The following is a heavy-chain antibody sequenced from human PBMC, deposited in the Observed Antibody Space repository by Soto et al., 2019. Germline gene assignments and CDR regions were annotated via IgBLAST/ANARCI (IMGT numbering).Heavy chain of an antibody. CDR1: GGTISVYY. J-gene: IGHJ5*02. CDR2: IYSSGNT. V-gene: IGHV4-4*07. CDR3: ARGQRFSDWFDP. Sequence: KTSETLSLTCSVSGGTISVYYWTWIRQPAGKGLEWIGRIYSSGNTKYNPSLQSRVTMSLDTSNNQFSLRLTSVTAADTAVYYCARGQRFSDWFDPWGQGTLVTVSS. D-gene: IGHD3-3*01.